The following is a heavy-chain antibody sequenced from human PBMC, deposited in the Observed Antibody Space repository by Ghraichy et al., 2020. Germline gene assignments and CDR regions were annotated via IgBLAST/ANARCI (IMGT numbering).Heavy chain of an antibody. CDR3: ARRMRFLEWLGGYYYYALDV. J-gene: IGHJ6*02. CDR2: IYTTGSP. V-gene: IGHV4-61*09. CDR1: GGSISSGSHY. D-gene: IGHD3-3*01. Sequence: SQTLSLTCTVSGGSISSGSHYWSWIRQPAGKGLEWIGHIYTTGSPDYKPSLKSRVTISLDTSKNQFSLKLSSVTAADTAVYYCARRMRFLEWLGGYYYYALDVWGQGTTVTVSS.